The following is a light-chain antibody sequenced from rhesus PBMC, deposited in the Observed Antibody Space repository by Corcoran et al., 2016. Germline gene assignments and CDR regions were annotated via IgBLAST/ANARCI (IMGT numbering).Light chain of an antibody. V-gene: IGKV1-32*04. Sequence: DIQMSQSPYSLSASVGDRVTINCRASQGIRSYLNWYQQKPGTAPKLLIYYADRLASGVPSSVSGTGSGTDFTLTIRSLQPEDFDTYYCQQGNSKPLTLGGGTKVELK. J-gene: IGKJ4*01. CDR1: QGIRSY. CDR2: YAD. CDR3: QQGNSKPLT.